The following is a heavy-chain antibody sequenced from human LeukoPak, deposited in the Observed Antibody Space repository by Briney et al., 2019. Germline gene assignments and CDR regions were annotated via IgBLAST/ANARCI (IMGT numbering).Heavy chain of an antibody. CDR2: IWYDGSNK. D-gene: IGHD3-9*01. V-gene: IGHV3-33*01. J-gene: IGHJ4*02. CDR1: GFTFSSYG. Sequence: GGSLRLSCAASGFTFSSYGMHWVRQAPGKGLEWVAVIWYDGSNKYYADSVKGRFTISRDNSKNTLYLQMNSLRAEDTAVYYCAREVRYYDISTGYGPFDYWGQGTLVTVSS. CDR3: AREVRYYDISTGYGPFDY.